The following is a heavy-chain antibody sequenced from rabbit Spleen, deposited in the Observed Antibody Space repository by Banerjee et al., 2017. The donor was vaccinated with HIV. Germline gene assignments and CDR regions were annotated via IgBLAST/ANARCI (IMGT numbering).Heavy chain of an antibody. V-gene: IGHV1S47*01. J-gene: IGHJ6*01. CDR1: GFDFTNYG. CDR3: ARDTGSSFSSYGMDL. D-gene: IGHD8-1*01. CDR2: IEPIFGNT. Sequence: QEQLVESGGGLVQPGGSLKLSCKASGFDFTNYGVTWVRQAPGKGLEWIGYIEPIFGNTYYATWVNGRFTISSDNAQNTLYLQLSSLTAADTATYFCARDTGSSFSSYGMDLWGPGTLVTVS.